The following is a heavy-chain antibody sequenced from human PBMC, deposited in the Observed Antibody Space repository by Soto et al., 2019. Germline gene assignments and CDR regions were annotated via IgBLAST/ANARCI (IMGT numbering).Heavy chain of an antibody. J-gene: IGHJ6*02. Sequence: QVQVVQSGDEVKKPGASVKVSCKASGYTFTNYGFSWVRQAPGQGLEWMGGISGYNGNTKYAEKLQGRVTLTTDTATRAAHMERRSLSSDEAAVYYFAREGQATYYSSGMDVWGQGAAVTVSS. CDR2: ISGYNGNT. CDR3: AREGQATYYSSGMDV. CDR1: GYTFTNYG. V-gene: IGHV1-18*01.